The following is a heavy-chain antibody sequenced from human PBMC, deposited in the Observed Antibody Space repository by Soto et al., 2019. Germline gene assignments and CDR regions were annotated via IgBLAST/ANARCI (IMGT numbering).Heavy chain of an antibody. CDR3: AKVSGWPPDDAFDI. CDR1: GFTFSSYG. Sequence: GGSLRLSCAASGFTFSSYGMHWVRQAPGKGLEWVAVISYDGSNKYYADSVKGRFTISRDNSKNTLYLQMNSLRAEDTAVYYCAKVSGWPPDDAFDIWGQGTMVTVSS. V-gene: IGHV3-30*18. CDR2: ISYDGSNK. D-gene: IGHD6-19*01. J-gene: IGHJ3*02.